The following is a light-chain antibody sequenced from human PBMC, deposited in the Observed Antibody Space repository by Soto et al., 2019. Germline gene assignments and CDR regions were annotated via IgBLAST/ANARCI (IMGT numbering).Light chain of an antibody. V-gene: IGLV2-14*01. CDR3: GSYTSSSTHLYV. Sequence: QSVLTRPASVSGSPGQSITISCTGTSSDVGGYNYVSWYQQHPGKAPKLMIYEVSNRPSGVSNRFSGSKSGNTASLTISGLQAEDEADYYCGSYTSSSTHLYVFGTGTKVTVL. CDR2: EVS. J-gene: IGLJ1*01. CDR1: SSDVGGYNY.